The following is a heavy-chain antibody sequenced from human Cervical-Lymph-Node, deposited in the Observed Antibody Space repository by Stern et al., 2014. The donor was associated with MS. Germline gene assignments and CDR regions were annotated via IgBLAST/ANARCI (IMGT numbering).Heavy chain of an antibody. D-gene: IGHD2-15*01. J-gene: IGHJ4*02. V-gene: IGHV3-74*01. CDR1: GFPFSSYW. Sequence: EDQLVESGGGLVQPGGSLRLSCAASGFPFSSYWMHWVRQAPGKGLVWVSRVSSDGSTTSYADSVKGRFTISRDNAKNTLYLQMNSLRAEDTAVYYCARDRVNYCSGGSCYSVFADYWGQGTLVTVSS. CDR3: ARDRVNYCSGGSCYSVFADY. CDR2: VSSDGSTT.